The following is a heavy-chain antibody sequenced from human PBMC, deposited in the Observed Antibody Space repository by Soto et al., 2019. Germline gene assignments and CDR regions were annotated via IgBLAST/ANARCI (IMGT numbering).Heavy chain of an antibody. CDR1: GYTFTSYG. J-gene: IGHJ4*02. D-gene: IGHD3-10*01. CDR3: ARVYRITMVRGELSEY. Sequence: QVQLVQSGAEVKKPGASVKVSCKASGYTFTSYGISWVRQAPGQGLEWMGWISAYNGNTNYAQKLQGRVTMTTDTATSTAYMVLSSLRSDDTAVYYCARVYRITMVRGELSEYWGQGALVTVSS. V-gene: IGHV1-18*01. CDR2: ISAYNGNT.